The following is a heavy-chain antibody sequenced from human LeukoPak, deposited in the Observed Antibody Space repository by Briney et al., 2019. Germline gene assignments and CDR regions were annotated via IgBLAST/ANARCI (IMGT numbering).Heavy chain of an antibody. Sequence: KTSETLSLTCTVSGGPISSYYWSWIRQPPGKGLEWIGYIYYSGSTNYNPSLKSRVTISVDTSKNQFSLKLSSVTAADTAVYYCARSDYSNPYFDYWGQGTLVTVSS. J-gene: IGHJ4*02. CDR3: ARSDYSNPYFDY. V-gene: IGHV4-59*01. D-gene: IGHD4-11*01. CDR2: IYYSGST. CDR1: GGPISSYY.